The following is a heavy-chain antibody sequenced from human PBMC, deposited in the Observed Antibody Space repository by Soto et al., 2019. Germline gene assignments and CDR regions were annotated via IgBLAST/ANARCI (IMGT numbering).Heavy chain of an antibody. V-gene: IGHV1-18*04. CDR1: GYAFTSYG. CDR2: ISVYNGNT. D-gene: IGHD2-15*01. J-gene: IGHJ4*02. CDR3: ARDWCSGGKCCWFFDY. Sequence: QVQLVQSGGEVKKPGASVRVSCKASGYAFTSYGISFLRQAPGQALEWMGWISVYNGNTNYAQKFQGRVNMTTNTSTNTVYMELRSLTSDDTAVYYCARDWCSGGKCCWFFDYWGQGTLVTVSS.